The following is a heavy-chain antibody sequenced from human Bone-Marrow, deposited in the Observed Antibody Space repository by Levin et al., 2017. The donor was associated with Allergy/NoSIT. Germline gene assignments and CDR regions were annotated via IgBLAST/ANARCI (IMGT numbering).Heavy chain of an antibody. V-gene: IGHV3-33*01. CDR1: GFAFSTYG. Sequence: GGSLRLSCAASGFAFSTYGMHWVRQAPGKGLEWVAVIWADGSIQKYADSVKGRFTISKDNSKNTLYLEMNSLRVDDTAVYYCATDRGSSPFDYWGQGTLVTVSS. CDR3: ATDRGSSPFDY. D-gene: IGHD6-6*01. CDR2: IWADGSIQ. J-gene: IGHJ4*02.